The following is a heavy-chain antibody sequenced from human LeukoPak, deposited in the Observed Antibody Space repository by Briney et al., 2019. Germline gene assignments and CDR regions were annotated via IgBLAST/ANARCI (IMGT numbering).Heavy chain of an antibody. D-gene: IGHD3-9*01. V-gene: IGHV4-30-2*01. CDR2: IYHSGST. CDR1: GGSISSGGYS. CDR3: XXXTGGVYDIXXGXXRRYWXXXX. J-gene: IGHJ2*01. Sequence: SETLSLTCAVPGGSISSGGYSWSWIRQPPGKGLEWIGYIYHSGSTYYNPSLKSRDTKTVDGAKNQFYRKLSSVTDAETAVYXXXXXTGGVYDIXXGXXRRYWXXXXWGRXXXXTV.